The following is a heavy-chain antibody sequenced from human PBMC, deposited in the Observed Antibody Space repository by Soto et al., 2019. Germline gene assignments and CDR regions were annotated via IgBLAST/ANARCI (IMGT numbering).Heavy chain of an antibody. CDR3: ARDRRISNIAARNTIDY. V-gene: IGHV3-33*01. CDR2: IWYDGSNK. Sequence: QVQLVESGGGVVQPGRSLRLSCAASGFTFSSYGMPWVRQAPGKGLEWVAVIWYDGSNKYYADSVKGRFTISRDNSKNTLYLQMNSLRAEDTAVYYCARDRRISNIAARNTIDYWGHGTLVTVSS. D-gene: IGHD6-6*01. J-gene: IGHJ4*01. CDR1: GFTFSSYG.